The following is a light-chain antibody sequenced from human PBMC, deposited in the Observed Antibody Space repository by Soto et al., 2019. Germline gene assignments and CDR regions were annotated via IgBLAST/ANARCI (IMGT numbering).Light chain of an antibody. CDR1: QGIGNF. J-gene: IGKJ4*01. V-gene: IGKV1-27*01. Sequence: IQMTQSPSSLSASPGDSVTITCRASQGIGNFLAWDQQKPGTVAKLLIYGASTLQSGVPSRFSGSGSETNFTLTIASLQAEDAASYYCQKYNSAPLTFGGGTKVEIK. CDR3: QKYNSAPLT. CDR2: GAS.